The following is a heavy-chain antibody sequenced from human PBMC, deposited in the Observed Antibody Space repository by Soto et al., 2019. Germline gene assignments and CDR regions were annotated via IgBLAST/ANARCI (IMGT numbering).Heavy chain of an antibody. CDR3: AKSSDYYAETDAFDI. CDR1: GFTFSSYE. D-gene: IGHD1-26*01. Sequence: EVQLVESGGGLVQPGGSLRLSCAASGFTFSSYEMNWVRQAPGKGLEWVSYISSSGSTIYYADSVKGRFTISRDNAKNSLYLQMNSLRAEDTAVYYCAKSSDYYAETDAFDIWGQGTMVTVSS. V-gene: IGHV3-48*03. J-gene: IGHJ3*02. CDR2: ISSSGSTI.